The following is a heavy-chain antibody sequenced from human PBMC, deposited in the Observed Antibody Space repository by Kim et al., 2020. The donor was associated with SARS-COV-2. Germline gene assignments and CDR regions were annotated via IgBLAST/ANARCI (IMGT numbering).Heavy chain of an antibody. CDR2: ST. V-gene: IGHV3-23*01. D-gene: IGHD1-26*01. CDR3: AKDRWKATRH. J-gene: IGHJ4*01. Sequence: STYSADSVKGRFTISRDNSKNTLYLQMNSLRAEDTAVYYCAKDRWKATRHWGQGTLVTVSS.